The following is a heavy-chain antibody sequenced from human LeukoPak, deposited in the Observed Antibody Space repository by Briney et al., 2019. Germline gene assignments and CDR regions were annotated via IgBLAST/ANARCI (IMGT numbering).Heavy chain of an antibody. D-gene: IGHD3-10*01. Sequence: ASVKVSCKASGYTFTGYYMHWVRQAPGQGLEWMGWINPNSGGTNYAQKLQGRVTMARDTSISTAYMELSRLRSDGTAVYYCARGPMDYFDYWGQGTLVTVSS. CDR3: ARGPMDYFDY. CDR1: GYTFTGYY. V-gene: IGHV1-2*02. J-gene: IGHJ4*02. CDR2: INPNSGGT.